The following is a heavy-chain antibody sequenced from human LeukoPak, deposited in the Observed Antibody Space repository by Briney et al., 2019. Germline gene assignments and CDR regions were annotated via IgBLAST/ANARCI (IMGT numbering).Heavy chain of an antibody. V-gene: IGHV3-30-3*01. Sequence: GGSLRLSCAASGFLFNTYTMHWVRQTPGKGLEWVAAISDLEITDYYSDSAKGRFTISRDNSKNTLYLQMNSLGVGDTAVYYCARGGDCSSITCPFGFWGQGTLVTVSS. CDR3: ARGGDCSSITCPFGF. CDR2: ISDLEITD. J-gene: IGHJ4*02. D-gene: IGHD2-2*01. CDR1: GFLFNTYT.